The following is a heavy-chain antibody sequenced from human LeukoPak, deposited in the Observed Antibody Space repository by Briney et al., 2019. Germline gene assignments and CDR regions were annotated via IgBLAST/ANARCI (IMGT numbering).Heavy chain of an antibody. D-gene: IGHD3-22*01. CDR3: ARDSPDYYDSSGYRIPFDY. CDR1: GGSISSYY. Sequence: SETLSLTCTVSGGSISSYYGSWIRQPPGKGLEWIGYIYYSGSTNYNPSLKSRVTISVDTSENQFSLKLSSVTAADTAVYYCARDSPDYYDSSGYRIPFDYWGQGTLVTVSS. CDR2: IYYSGST. V-gene: IGHV4-59*01. J-gene: IGHJ4*02.